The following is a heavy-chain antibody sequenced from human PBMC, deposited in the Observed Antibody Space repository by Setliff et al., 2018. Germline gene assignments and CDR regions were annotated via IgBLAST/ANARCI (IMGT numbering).Heavy chain of an antibody. V-gene: IGHV2-70*11. CDR3: ARIARAVTKYYFDY. D-gene: IGHD4-17*01. CDR2: IDWDDDK. CDR1: GFLLSTSGMC. J-gene: IGHJ4*02. Sequence: GSGPTLVNPTQTRTLTCTFSGFLLSTSGMCVSWIRQPPGKALEWLARIDWDDDKYYSTSLKTRLTISKDTSKNQVVLTMTNMDPVDTATYYCARIARAVTKYYFDYWGQGTLVTVSS.